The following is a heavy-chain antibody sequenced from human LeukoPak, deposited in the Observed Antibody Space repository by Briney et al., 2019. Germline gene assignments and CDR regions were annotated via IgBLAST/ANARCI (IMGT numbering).Heavy chain of an antibody. CDR1: GFTFSSYW. Sequence: GGSLRLSCAASGFTFSSYWMSWVRQAPGKGLEWVANIKQDGSEKYYVDSVKGRFTISRGNAKNSLYLQMNSLRAEDTAVYYCAREKGYYGSGNFDYWGQGTLVTVSS. D-gene: IGHD3-10*01. J-gene: IGHJ4*02. CDR3: AREKGYYGSGNFDY. V-gene: IGHV3-7*01. CDR2: IKQDGSEK.